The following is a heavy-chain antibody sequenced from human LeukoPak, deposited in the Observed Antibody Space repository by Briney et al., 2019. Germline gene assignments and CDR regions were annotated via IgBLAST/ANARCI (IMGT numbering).Heavy chain of an antibody. CDR2: IYTSGAT. J-gene: IGHJ4*02. CDR1: GVSISSYD. D-gene: IGHD4-17*01. Sequence: PSETLSLTCTVSGVSISSYDWSWIRQPAGKGLEWIGRIYTSGATNYNPSLKSRVTMSIATSKNQFSLKLTSVTAADTAVYYCARDRQGEYGFDYWGQGTLVAVSS. CDR3: ARDRQGEYGFDY. V-gene: IGHV4-4*07.